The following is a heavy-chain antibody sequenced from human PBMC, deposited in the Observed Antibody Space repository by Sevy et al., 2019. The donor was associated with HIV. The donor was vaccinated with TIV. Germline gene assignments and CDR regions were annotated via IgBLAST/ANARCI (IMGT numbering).Heavy chain of an antibody. D-gene: IGHD3-9*01. Sequence: GGSLRLSCAASGFTFSDYFMSWIRQAPGKGLKWVSYMSSSGYTIYYADSVKGRFTISRDNAKNSLYLQMNSLRAEDTAVYYCAKLYDILTGHDFGFDYWGQRALVTVSS. V-gene: IGHV3-11*01. CDR1: GFTFSDYF. J-gene: IGHJ4*02. CDR3: AKLYDILTGHDFGFDY. CDR2: MSSSGYTI.